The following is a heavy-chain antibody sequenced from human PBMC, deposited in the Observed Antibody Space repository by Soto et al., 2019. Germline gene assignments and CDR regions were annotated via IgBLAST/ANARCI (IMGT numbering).Heavy chain of an antibody. CDR3: ARGQLELIWFDP. Sequence: ASVKVSYKASGYTFTSYGISWVRQAPGQGLEWMGWISAYNGNTNYAQKLHGRVTMTTDTSTSTAYMELRSLRSDDTAVYYCARGQLELIWFDPWGQGTLVTVSS. J-gene: IGHJ5*02. D-gene: IGHD1-1*01. CDR1: GYTFTSYG. V-gene: IGHV1-18*01. CDR2: ISAYNGNT.